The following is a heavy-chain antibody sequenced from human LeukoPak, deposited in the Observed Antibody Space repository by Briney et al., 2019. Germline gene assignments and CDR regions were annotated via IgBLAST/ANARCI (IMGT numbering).Heavy chain of an antibody. CDR1: GFTVSSNY. J-gene: IGHJ4*02. D-gene: IGHD6-13*01. V-gene: IGHV3-66*04. Sequence: PGGSLRLSCAASGFTVSSNYMSWVRQAPGKGLEWVSVIYSSGSTYYADSVKGRFTISRDNSKNTLYLQMNSLRAEDTAVYYCARRMFTYSSSPFDYWGQGTLVTVSS. CDR2: IYSSGST. CDR3: ARRMFTYSSSPFDY.